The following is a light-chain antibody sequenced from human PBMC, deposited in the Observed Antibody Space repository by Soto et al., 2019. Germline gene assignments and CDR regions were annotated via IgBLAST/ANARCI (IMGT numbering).Light chain of an antibody. CDR3: MQALQMPLT. V-gene: IGKV2-28*01. CDR1: QSLLSSNGNTY. J-gene: IGKJ4*01. CDR2: VNS. Sequence: EIVMTQSPLSLSVTPGEPVSISCRSSQSLLSSNGNTYLDWYLQKPGQSPQLLIYVNSNRASGVPDRVSGSGSGTDFTLKISRVEAEDVGVYYCMQALQMPLTFGGGTKVEIK.